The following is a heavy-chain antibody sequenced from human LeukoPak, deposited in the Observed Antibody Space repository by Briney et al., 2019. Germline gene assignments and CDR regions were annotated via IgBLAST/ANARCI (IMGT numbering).Heavy chain of an antibody. CDR3: ARHIRFLDMEGYYYYYYMDV. CDR2: IYTSGST. D-gene: IGHD3-3*01. V-gene: IGHV4-4*09. J-gene: IGHJ6*03. CDR1: GGSISSYY. Sequence: PSETLSLTCTVSGGSISSYYWSWIRQPPGKGLEWIGYIYTSGSTNYNPSLKSRVTISVDTSNNQFSLKLSSVTAADTAVYYCARHIRFLDMEGYYYYYYMDVWGKGTTVIVSS.